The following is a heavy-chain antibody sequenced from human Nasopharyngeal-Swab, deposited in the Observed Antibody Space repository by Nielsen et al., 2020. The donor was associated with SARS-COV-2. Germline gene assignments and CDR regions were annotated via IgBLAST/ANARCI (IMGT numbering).Heavy chain of an antibody. J-gene: IGHJ6*02. CDR3: ARAFAVGGDV. V-gene: IGHV3-48*04. Sequence: GVLKISCAASGFTFSSYSMNWVRQAPGKGLEWVSYISSSSSTIYYADSVKGRFTISRDNAKNSLYLQMNSLRAEDTAVYYCARAFAVGGDVWGQGTTVTVSS. CDR2: ISSSSSTI. D-gene: IGHD2-21*01. CDR1: GFTFSSYS.